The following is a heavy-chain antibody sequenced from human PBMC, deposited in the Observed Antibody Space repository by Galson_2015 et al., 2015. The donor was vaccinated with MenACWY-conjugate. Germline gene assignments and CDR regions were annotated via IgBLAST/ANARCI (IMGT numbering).Heavy chain of an antibody. CDR3: ARLGGNYSTTSHFDY. D-gene: IGHD2-2*01. V-gene: IGHV3-74*01. CDR1: GFTFSTYW. J-gene: IGHJ4*02. CDR2: INSDGRST. Sequence: SLRLSCAASGFTFSTYWMHWVRHAPGKGLVWVSRINSDGRSTSYADSVKGRFTISRDNAKNTLYLQMNSLRAEDTAVYYCARLGGNYSTTSHFDYGGPGPLLTCSS.